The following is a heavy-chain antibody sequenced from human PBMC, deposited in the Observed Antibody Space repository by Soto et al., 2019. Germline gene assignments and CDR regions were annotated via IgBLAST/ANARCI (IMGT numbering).Heavy chain of an antibody. CDR3: PRGSLSFDV. Sequence: GGSLRLSCAASGFTFSSHWMHWVRQAPGKGLVWVSRINSDGSSTSYADSVKGRFTISRDNAKNTLYLQMNSLSAEDTAVYYCPRGSLSFDVWGKRTTVTVSS. CDR2: INSDGSST. J-gene: IGHJ6*04. V-gene: IGHV3-74*01. CDR1: GFTFSSHW.